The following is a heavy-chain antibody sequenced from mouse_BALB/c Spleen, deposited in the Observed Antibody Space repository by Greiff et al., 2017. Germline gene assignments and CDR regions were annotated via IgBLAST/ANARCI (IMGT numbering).Heavy chain of an antibody. V-gene: IGHV1S81*02. D-gene: IGHD1-2*01. CDR3: TRSGLRLVGAWFAY. CDR2: INPSNGGT. J-gene: IGHJ3*01. CDR1: GHTFTSYY. Sequence: QVQLQQSGAELVKPGASVKLSCKASGHTFTSYYMYWVKQRPGQGLEWIGEINPSNGGTNFNEKFKSKATLTVDKSSSTAYMQLSSLTSEDSAVYYCTRSGLRLVGAWFAYWGQGTLVTVSA.